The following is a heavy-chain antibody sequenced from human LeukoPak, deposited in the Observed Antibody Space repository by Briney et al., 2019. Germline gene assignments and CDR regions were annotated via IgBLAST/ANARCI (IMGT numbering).Heavy chain of an antibody. CDR2: IRSKANSYAT. D-gene: IGHD3-22*01. V-gene: IGHV3-73*01. CDR3: TRRGYDSSGYFSY. CDR1: GFTFSGSA. Sequence: GGSLRLSCAASGFTFSGSAMHWVRQASGKGLEWVGRIRSKANSYATAYAASVKGRFTISRGDSKNTAYLQMNSLKTEDTAVYYCTRRGYDSSGYFSYWGQGTLVTVSS. J-gene: IGHJ4*02.